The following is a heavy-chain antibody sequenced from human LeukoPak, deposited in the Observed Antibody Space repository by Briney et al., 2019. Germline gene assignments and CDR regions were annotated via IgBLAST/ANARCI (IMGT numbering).Heavy chain of an antibody. CDR3: ARMEVA. V-gene: IGHV3-74*01. J-gene: IGHJ3*01. Sequence: GGSLRHSCALCGVTFSSSWMHWVRQVPGKGLGWVSRISSDGISTNYADSVKGRFTISRDNAKNTVYLQMNSLRAEDTAVYYCARMEVAWGQGTIVTVSS. CDR1: GVTFSSSW. D-gene: IGHD3-3*01. CDR2: ISSDGIST.